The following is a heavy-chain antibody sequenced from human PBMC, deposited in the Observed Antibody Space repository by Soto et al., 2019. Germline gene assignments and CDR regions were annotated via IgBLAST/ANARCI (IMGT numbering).Heavy chain of an antibody. CDR1: GGSISSSSYY. CDR2: IYYSGST. V-gene: IGHV4-39*01. D-gene: IGHD5-18*01. Sequence: PSETLSLTCTVSGGSISSSSYYWGWIRQPPGKGLEWIGSIYYSGSTYYNPSLKSRVTISVDTSKNQFSLKLSSVTAADTAVYYCACIFSGGYGYGFYYYGMDVWGQGTTVNRLL. J-gene: IGHJ6*02. CDR3: ACIFSGGYGYGFYYYGMDV.